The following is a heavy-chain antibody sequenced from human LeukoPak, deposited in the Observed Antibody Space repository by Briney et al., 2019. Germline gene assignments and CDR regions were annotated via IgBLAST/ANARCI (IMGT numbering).Heavy chain of an antibody. CDR3: AEPDKLVVAATYFDY. CDR1: GFTFSSYG. CDR2: ISYDGSNK. D-gene: IGHD2-15*01. V-gene: IGHV3-30*18. J-gene: IGHJ4*02. Sequence: PGGSLRLSCAASGFTFSSYGMHWVRQAPGKGLEWVAVISYDGSNKYYADSVKGRFTISRDNSKNTLYLQMNSLRAEDTAVYYCAEPDKLVVAATYFDYWGQGTLVTVSS.